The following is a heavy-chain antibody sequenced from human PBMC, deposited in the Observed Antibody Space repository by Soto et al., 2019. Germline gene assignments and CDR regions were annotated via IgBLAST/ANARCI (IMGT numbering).Heavy chain of an antibody. CDR2: ISAHNGNK. CDR3: AREPNYFDY. CDR1: GYTFTSYG. V-gene: IGHV1-18*01. Sequence: QGQLVPSGAYVKKPGASVTVSCKASGYTFTSYGISWVRQSPGQGLEWMGWISAHNGNKKYAQKLQGRVTMTTDTSTSTADMERRSLRSDDTAVYYCAREPNYFDYWGQGTLVTVSS. J-gene: IGHJ4*02.